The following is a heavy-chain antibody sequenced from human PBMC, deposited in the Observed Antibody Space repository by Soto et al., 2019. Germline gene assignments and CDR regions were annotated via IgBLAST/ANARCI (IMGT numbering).Heavy chain of an antibody. CDR1: GRSISSSSYY. CDR2: IYYSGST. J-gene: IGHJ4*02. D-gene: IGHD6-13*01. Sequence: PSETLSLTCTVSGRSISSSSYYWGWIRQPPGKWLEWIGSIYYSGSTYYNPSLKSRVTISVDTSKNQFSLKLSSVTAADTAVYYCAGPGIAAAGKRSVPVDYWGQGTLVTVSS. V-gene: IGHV4-39*01. CDR3: AGPGIAAAGKRSVPVDY.